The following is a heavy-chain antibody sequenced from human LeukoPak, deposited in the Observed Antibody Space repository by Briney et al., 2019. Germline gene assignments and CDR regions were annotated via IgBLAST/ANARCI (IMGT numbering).Heavy chain of an antibody. CDR2: ISDSGTT. D-gene: IGHD3-9*01. V-gene: IGHV4-59*08. Sequence: PSETLFLTCAVSGGSVRSDHWSWLRQPPGKGLEWLGYISDSGTTNYNPSLKSRLTISVDTSKNQFSLRLTSVTAADTAVYFCARVDILTGYYNNFDSWGQGTLATVSS. CDR3: ARVDILTGYYNNFDS. CDR1: GGSVRSDH. J-gene: IGHJ4*02.